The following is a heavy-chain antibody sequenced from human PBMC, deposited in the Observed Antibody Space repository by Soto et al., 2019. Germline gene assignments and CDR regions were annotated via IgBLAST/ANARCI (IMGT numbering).Heavy chain of an antibody. V-gene: IGHV4-31*03. Sequence: QVQLQESGPGLVKPSQTLSLTCTVSGGSISSGGYSWSWIRQHPGKGLEWIGYIYFSGSTYYNPSLKRRVTISVDTSKNPFSLKLSSVTAADTAVYYCARRTMSTVTTGPGWFDPWGQGPLVTVSS. J-gene: IGHJ5*02. CDR2: IYFSGST. CDR1: GGSISSGGYS. D-gene: IGHD4-17*01. CDR3: ARRTMSTVTTGPGWFDP.